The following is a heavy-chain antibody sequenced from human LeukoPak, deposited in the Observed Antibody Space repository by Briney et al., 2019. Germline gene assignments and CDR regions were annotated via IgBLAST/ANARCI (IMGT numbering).Heavy chain of an antibody. CDR1: GFTFSSYS. V-gene: IGHV3-21*01. CDR3: ATDHYGDYYIDY. Sequence: GGSLRLSCAASGFTFSSYSINWVRQAPGKGLEWVSSISSSSYIYYADSVKGRFTISRDNAKNSLYLQMNSLRAEDTAVYYCATDHYGDYYIDYWGQGTLVSVSS. CDR2: ISSSSYI. J-gene: IGHJ4*02. D-gene: IGHD4-17*01.